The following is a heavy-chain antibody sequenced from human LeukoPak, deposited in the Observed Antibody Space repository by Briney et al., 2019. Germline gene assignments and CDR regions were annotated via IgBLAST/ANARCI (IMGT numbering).Heavy chain of an antibody. CDR3: ARAGVELRYDCFDR. CDR1: GYSISSGYY. Sequence: SETLSLTCTVSGYSISSGYYWGWIRRTPGKGLEWVGSIYRSGSTNYNPSLKSRVTISVDTSKNQFSLKLSSVTAADTAVYYCARAGVELRYDCFDRWGRGTLVTVSS. J-gene: IGHJ5*02. V-gene: IGHV4-38-2*02. CDR2: IYRSGST. D-gene: IGHD1-7*01.